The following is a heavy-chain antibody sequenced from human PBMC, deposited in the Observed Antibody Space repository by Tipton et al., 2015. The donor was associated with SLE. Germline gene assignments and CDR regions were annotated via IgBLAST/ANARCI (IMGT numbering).Heavy chain of an antibody. Sequence: TLSLTCTVSGGSISSGGYYWSWIRQHPGKGLEWIGYIYYSGSTYYNPSLKSRVTISVDTSKNQFSLNLSSLTAADTAVYFCAGSDYDFWSGHWAVNWFDPWGQGTLVTVSS. CDR3: AGSDYDFWSGHWAVNWFDP. CDR1: GGSISSGGYY. J-gene: IGHJ5*02. V-gene: IGHV4-31*03. CDR2: IYYSGST. D-gene: IGHD3-3*01.